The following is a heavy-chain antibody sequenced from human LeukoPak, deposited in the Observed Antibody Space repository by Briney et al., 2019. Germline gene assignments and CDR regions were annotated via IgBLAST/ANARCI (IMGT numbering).Heavy chain of an antibody. V-gene: IGHV3-23*01. CDR2: ISGSGGST. CDR1: GFTFSSYA. Sequence: GGSLRLSCAASGFTFSSYAMSWVRQAPGKGLEWVSAISGSGGSTYYADSVKGRFTISRENSKNTLSLQMNSLRAEDTAVYYCAKSGDPTYDFWSGYAMNFDYWGQGTLVTVSS. CDR3: AKSGDPTYDFWSGYAMNFDY. D-gene: IGHD3-3*01. J-gene: IGHJ4*02.